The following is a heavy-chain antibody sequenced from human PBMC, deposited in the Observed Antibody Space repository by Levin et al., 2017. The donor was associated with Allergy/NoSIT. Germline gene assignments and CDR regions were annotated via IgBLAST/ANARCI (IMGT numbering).Heavy chain of an antibody. J-gene: IGHJ3*02. V-gene: IGHV3-20*01. D-gene: IGHD2/OR15-2a*01. CDR1: GFTFDDYG. CDR3: ARHRFTMNIHDGFDI. Sequence: PGESLKISCAASGFTFDDYGMSWVRQAPGKWLEWVSGINWNGGSTGYADSVKGRLTISRDNAKNSLYLQMNSLRAEDTALYHCARHRFTMNIHDGFDIWGQGTMVIVSS. CDR2: INWNGGST.